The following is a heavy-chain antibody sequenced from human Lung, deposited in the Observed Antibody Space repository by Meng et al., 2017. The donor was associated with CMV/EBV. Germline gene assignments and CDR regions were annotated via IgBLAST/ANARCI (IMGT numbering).Heavy chain of an antibody. CDR3: ARDRSVIITENFDF. D-gene: IGHD1-14*01. CDR2: INPKTGGT. Sequence: GESLKISCKASGYTFTGYYMYWVRQVPGQGLEWMGWINPKTGGTRYAQKFQGRVSMTRDTSISTAYMELSRLRSDDTAVYYCARDRSVIITENFDFWGQGTLVTVSS. CDR1: GYTFTGYY. V-gene: IGHV1-2*02. J-gene: IGHJ4*02.